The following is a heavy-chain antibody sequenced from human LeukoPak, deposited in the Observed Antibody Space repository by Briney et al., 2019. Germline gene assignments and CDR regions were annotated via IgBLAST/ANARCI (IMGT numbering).Heavy chain of an antibody. D-gene: IGHD3-10*01. CDR3: ARMARIWFGESWYNWFDP. J-gene: IGHJ5*02. CDR1: GYTFTSYG. V-gene: IGHV1-18*01. CDR2: ISVHTGTT. Sequence: ASVKVSCKASGYTFTSYGISWVRQAPGQGLEWMGWISVHTGTTNYAQKLQGRVTMTTDTSTSTAYTELRSLKSDDTAVYYCARMARIWFGESWYNWFDPWGQGTLVTVSS.